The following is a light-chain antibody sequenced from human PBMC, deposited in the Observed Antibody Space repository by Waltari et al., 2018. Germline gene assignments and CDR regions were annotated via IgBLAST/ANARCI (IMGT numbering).Light chain of an antibody. CDR1: LGISDN. J-gene: IGKJ5*01. Sequence: EVVMTQSLATLSVSPGERVTLPCSASLGISDNLAWYQQKPGQAPRLLIYGAFTRATGIPARFTGSGSGTEFTLTINSLQSEDSAVYYCQQYNRWPPITFGQGTRLEIK. CDR3: QQYNRWPPIT. CDR2: GAF. V-gene: IGKV3-15*01.